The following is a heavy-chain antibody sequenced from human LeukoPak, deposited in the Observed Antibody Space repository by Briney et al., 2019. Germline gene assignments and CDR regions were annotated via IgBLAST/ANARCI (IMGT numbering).Heavy chain of an antibody. CDR3: AKDMMEFGLRYFDWLSNVGVY. CDR2: ISSSSSYI. Sequence: GGSLRLSCAASGFTFSSYSMNWVRQAPGKGLEWVSSISSSSSYIYYADSVKGRFTISRDNAKNSLYLQMNSLRAEDTAVYYCAKDMMEFGLRYFDWLSNVGVYWGQGTLVTVSS. V-gene: IGHV3-21*01. CDR1: GFTFSSYS. D-gene: IGHD3-9*01. J-gene: IGHJ4*02.